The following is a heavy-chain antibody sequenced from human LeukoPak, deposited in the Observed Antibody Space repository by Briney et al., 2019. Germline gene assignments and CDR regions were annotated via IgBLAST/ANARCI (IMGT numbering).Heavy chain of an antibody. CDR2: IIPILDIA. J-gene: IGHJ3*02. Sequence: GASVKVSCKASGGTFSKHGVSWVRQAPGQGLQWMGKIIPILDIAHSAQKFQGRVTITADKYTSTAYMELSSLRSEDTAVYYCARALQEMTTLDAFNIWGQGTMVTVSS. D-gene: IGHD5-24*01. CDR1: GGTFSKHG. CDR3: ARALQEMTTLDAFNI. V-gene: IGHV1-69*04.